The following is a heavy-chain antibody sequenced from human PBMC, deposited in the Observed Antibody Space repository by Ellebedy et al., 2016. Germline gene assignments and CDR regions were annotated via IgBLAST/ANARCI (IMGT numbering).Heavy chain of an antibody. Sequence: SETLSLXXAVYGGSFSGYYWSWIRQPPGKGLEWIGEINHSGSTNYNPSLKSRVTISVDTSKNQFSLKLSSVTAADTAVYYCARGGILTGPDSWGQGTLVTVSS. D-gene: IGHD3-9*01. CDR2: INHSGST. CDR3: ARGGILTGPDS. CDR1: GGSFSGYY. J-gene: IGHJ5*01. V-gene: IGHV4-34*01.